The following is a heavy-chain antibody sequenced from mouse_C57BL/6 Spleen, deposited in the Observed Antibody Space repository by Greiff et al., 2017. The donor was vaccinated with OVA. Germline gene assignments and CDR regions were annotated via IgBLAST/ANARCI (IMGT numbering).Heavy chain of an antibody. CDR1: GYTFTSYW. Sequence: QVQLQQPEAELVRPGSSVKLSCKASGYTFTSYWMHWVKQRPIQGLEWIGNIDPSDSETHYNQKFKDKATLTVDKSSSTAYMQLSSLTSEDSAVYYCAREGYPTVVAHWYFDVWGTGTTVTVSS. CDR2: IDPSDSET. D-gene: IGHD1-1*01. V-gene: IGHV1-52*01. CDR3: AREGYPTVVAHWYFDV. J-gene: IGHJ1*03.